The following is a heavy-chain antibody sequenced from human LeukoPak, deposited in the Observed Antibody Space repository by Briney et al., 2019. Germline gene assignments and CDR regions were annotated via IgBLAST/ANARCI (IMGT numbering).Heavy chain of an antibody. CDR3: ARRGLPVNQDISPGTLYYFDN. CDR1: GYTFTDYY. D-gene: IGHD2-15*01. CDR2: INPDSGGT. J-gene: IGHJ4*02. V-gene: IGHV1-2*02. Sequence: ASVKVSCKASGYTFTDYYLHWVRQTPGQGLEWMGWINPDSGGTNYAQRFQGRVTMTRDTSISTAYMDLSGLRSDDTAVYHCARRGLPVNQDISPGTLYYFDNWGQGTLVTVSS.